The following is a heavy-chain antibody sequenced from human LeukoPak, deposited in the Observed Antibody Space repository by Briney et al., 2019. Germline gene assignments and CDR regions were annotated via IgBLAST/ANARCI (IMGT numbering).Heavy chain of an antibody. V-gene: IGHV3-21*01. CDR2: ISSSSSYI. Sequence: HGGSPRLSCAASGFTFSSYSMNWVRQAPGKGLEWVSSISSSSSYIYYADSVKGRFTISRDNAKNSLYLQMNSLRAEDTAVYYCARDYTMIRYYFDYWGQGTLVTVSS. CDR1: GFTFSSYS. CDR3: ARDYTMIRYYFDY. D-gene: IGHD3-22*01. J-gene: IGHJ4*02.